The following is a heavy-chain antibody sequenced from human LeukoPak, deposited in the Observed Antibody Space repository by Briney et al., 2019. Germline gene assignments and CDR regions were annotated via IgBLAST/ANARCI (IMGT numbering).Heavy chain of an antibody. CDR3: AKAPVTSCRGAFCYPFDY. CDR1: GLSLNSYA. J-gene: IGHJ4*01. Sequence: PGGSLRLSCTASGLSLNSYAMSWVRQVPGKGLEWASASSSSDDGKWYAESVRGRFTISRDTSKNTVYLQMNSLRVEDAGVYYCAKAPVTSCRGAFCYPFDYWGHGTLVTVSS. D-gene: IGHD2-21*01. CDR2: SSSSDDGK. V-gene: IGHV3-23*01.